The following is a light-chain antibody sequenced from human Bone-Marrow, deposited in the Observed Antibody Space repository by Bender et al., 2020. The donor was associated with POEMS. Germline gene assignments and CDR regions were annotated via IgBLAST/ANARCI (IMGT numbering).Light chain of an antibody. J-gene: IGLJ3*02. Sequence: QSVVTQPPSLSEAPRQRVTIPCSGSSSNIGNHGVNWYQELPGEAPRLLIYYDDLLTPGVSDRFSASESGTSASLAISEVQSEDEDLYYCSAWDDSLSGGVFGGGTKLTVL. CDR1: SSNIGNHG. CDR2: YDD. V-gene: IGLV1-36*01. CDR3: SAWDDSLSGGV.